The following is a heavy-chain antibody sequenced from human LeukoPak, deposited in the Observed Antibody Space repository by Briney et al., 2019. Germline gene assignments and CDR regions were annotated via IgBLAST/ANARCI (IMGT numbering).Heavy chain of an antibody. CDR3: ARVRLVAGSSYYYGMDV. J-gene: IGHJ6*02. CDR2: IYYSSGST. CDR1: GASVSSGSYY. D-gene: IGHD6-19*01. V-gene: IGHV4-61*01. Sequence: PSETLSLTCTVSGASVSSGSYYWTWIRQPPGKGLEWIGYIYYSSGSTNYNPSLKSRVTISFDTSTNQFSLGLSSVTAADTAVYYCARVRLVAGSSYYYGMDVWGQGTTVTVSS.